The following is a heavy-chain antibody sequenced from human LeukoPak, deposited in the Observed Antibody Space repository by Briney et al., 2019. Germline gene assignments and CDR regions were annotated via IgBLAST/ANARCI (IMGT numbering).Heavy chain of an antibody. J-gene: IGHJ4*02. CDR1: VFTLSRYR. CDR3: ARDRTQGYGGNSDY. D-gene: IGHD4-23*01. CDR2: ITSSSGTI. V-gene: IGHV3-48*01. Sequence: AGVPLRLSCAACVFTLSRYRMHWVRQAPGKGLEGVSYITSSSGTIYYADSVKGRFTISRDNAKNSLYLQMNSLRAEDTAVYYCARDRTQGYGGNSDYWGQGTLVTVSS.